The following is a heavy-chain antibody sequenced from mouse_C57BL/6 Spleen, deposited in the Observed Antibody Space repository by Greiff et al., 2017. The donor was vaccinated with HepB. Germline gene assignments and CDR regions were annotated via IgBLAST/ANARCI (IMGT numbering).Heavy chain of an antibody. CDR1: GYTFTDYY. V-gene: IGHV1-19*01. J-gene: IGHJ2*01. D-gene: IGHD1-1*01. Sequence: VQLQQSGPVLVKPGASVKMSCKASGYTFTDYYMNWVKQSHGKSLEWIGVINPYNGGTSYNQKFKGKATLTVDKSSSTAYMELNSLTSEDSAVYYCAYGSSYENFDYWGQGTTLTVSS. CDR2: INPYNGGT. CDR3: AYGSSYENFDY.